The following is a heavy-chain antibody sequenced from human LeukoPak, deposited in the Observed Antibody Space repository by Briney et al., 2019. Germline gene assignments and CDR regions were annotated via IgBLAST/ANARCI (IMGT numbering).Heavy chain of an antibody. CDR3: ARRYRLAAAGTGDY. J-gene: IGHJ4*02. V-gene: IGHV3-48*03. D-gene: IGHD6-13*01. Sequence: GGSLGLSCAASGFTFSSYEMNWVRQAPGKGLEWVSYISSSGSTIYYADSVKGRFTISRDNSKNTLYLQMNSLRAEDTAVYYCARRYRLAAAGTGDYWGQGTLVTVSS. CDR1: GFTFSSYE. CDR2: ISSSGSTI.